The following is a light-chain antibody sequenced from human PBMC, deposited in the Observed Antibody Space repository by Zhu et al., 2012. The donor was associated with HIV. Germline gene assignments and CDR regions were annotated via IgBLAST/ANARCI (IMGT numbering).Light chain of an antibody. CDR2: GAS. V-gene: IGKV3-15*01. CDR1: QSIKNN. J-gene: IGKJ2*01. CDR3: QQYNNWPKT. Sequence: EIVMTQSPATLSVSPGERATLSCRASQSIKNNLAWYQQKPGQAPRLLIRGASTRATGVPDRFSGSGYGTEFTLTITSIQSEDFAVYYCQQYNNWPKTFGQGTKLEIK.